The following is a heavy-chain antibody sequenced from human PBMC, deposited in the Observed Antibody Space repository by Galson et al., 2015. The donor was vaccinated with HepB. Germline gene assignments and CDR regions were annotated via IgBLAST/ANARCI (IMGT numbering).Heavy chain of an antibody. CDR3: ARGQYYGSGSYYNAPVLYF. D-gene: IGHD3-10*01. J-gene: IGHJ4*02. CDR2: VSYDRRNK. V-gene: IGHV3-30-3*01. Sequence: SLRLSCAASGITFNDYALHWVRQAPGKGLEWVAVVSYDRRNKYYADSVKGRFTISGDTSKNTLYLQMNSLRPEDTAVYYCARGQYYGSGSYYNAPVLYFWGQGTLVTVSS. CDR1: GITFNDYA.